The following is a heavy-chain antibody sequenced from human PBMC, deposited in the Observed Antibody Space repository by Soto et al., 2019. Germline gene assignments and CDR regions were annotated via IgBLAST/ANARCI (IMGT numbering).Heavy chain of an antibody. CDR1: GFTFSSYA. J-gene: IGHJ4*02. V-gene: IGHV3-23*01. CDR2: ISGSGGST. D-gene: IGHD6-19*01. CDR3: AKSSSGWFNFDS. Sequence: GGSLRLSCAASGFTFSSYAMSWVRQAPGKGLEWVTGISGSGGSTYYADSVKGRFTISRDNSKNTLYLQMNSLRAEDTAVYYCAKSSSGWFNFDSWGQGTLVTVSS.